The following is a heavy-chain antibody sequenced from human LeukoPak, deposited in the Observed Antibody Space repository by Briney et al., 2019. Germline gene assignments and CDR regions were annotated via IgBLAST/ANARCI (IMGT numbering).Heavy chain of an antibody. Sequence: GASVKVSCKASGYTFTGYYMHWVRQAPGQGLEWMGWINPNSGGTNYAQKFQGRVTMTRDTSTSTVYMELSSLRSEDTAVYSCARGGDYKSGNYYMDVWGKGTTVTISS. V-gene: IGHV1-2*02. J-gene: IGHJ6*03. D-gene: IGHD4-17*01. CDR1: GYTFTGYY. CDR3: ARGGDYKSGNYYMDV. CDR2: INPNSGGT.